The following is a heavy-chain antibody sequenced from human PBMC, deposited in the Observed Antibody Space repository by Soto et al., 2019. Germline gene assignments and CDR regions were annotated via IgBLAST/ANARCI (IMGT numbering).Heavy chain of an antibody. CDR1: GGSVSSGSYY. Sequence: SETLSLTCTVSGGSVSSGSYYWSWIRQPPGKGLEWIGYIYYSGSTNYNPSLKSRVTISVDTSKNQFSLKLSSVTAADTAVYYCARDHPGYCSGGSCYSGWLDPWGQGTLVTVSS. V-gene: IGHV4-61*01. J-gene: IGHJ5*02. CDR2: IYYSGST. D-gene: IGHD2-15*01. CDR3: ARDHPGYCSGGSCYSGWLDP.